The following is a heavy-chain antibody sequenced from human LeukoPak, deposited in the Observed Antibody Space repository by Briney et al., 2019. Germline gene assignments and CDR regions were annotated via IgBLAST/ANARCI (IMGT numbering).Heavy chain of an antibody. CDR2: IYYSGST. V-gene: IGHV4-59*01. D-gene: IGHD6-13*01. CDR3: ARRAGSSWTHYFDY. Sequence: NPSETLSLTCTVSGGSISSYYWSWIRQPPGKGLEWIGYIYYSGSTNYNPSLKSRVIISVDTSKNQFSLKLSSVTAADTAVYYCARRAGSSWTHYFDYWGQGTLVTVSS. J-gene: IGHJ4*02. CDR1: GGSISSYY.